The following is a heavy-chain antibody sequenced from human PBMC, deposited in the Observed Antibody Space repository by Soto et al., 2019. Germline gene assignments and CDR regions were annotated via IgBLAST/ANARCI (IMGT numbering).Heavy chain of an antibody. Sequence: QITLKESGPTLVKPTQTLTLTCTFSGFSLSTSAVGVGWIRQPPGKALEWVALIYWDDDKRYSPSLKSRLTTTKDTSKNQVVLTMTNIDPVDTAKYYCAHQYNYDSGSYVFDVWGQGTMVTVSS. V-gene: IGHV2-5*02. J-gene: IGHJ3*01. CDR3: AHQYNYDSGSYVFDV. CDR2: IYWDDDK. CDR1: GFSLSTSAVG. D-gene: IGHD3-10*01.